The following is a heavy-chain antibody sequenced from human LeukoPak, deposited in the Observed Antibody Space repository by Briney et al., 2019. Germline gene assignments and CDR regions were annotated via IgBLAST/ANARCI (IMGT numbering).Heavy chain of an antibody. Sequence: ASVKVSCKASGYTFTGYYMHWVRQAPGQGLEWMGWINPNSGGTNYAQKFQGRVTMTRDTSISTAYMELSRLRSDDTAVYYCARGRLWQQLVRGVNWFDPWGQGTLVTVSS. J-gene: IGHJ5*02. CDR3: ARGRLWQQLVRGVNWFDP. V-gene: IGHV1-2*02. CDR2: INPNSGGT. D-gene: IGHD6-13*01. CDR1: GYTFTGYY.